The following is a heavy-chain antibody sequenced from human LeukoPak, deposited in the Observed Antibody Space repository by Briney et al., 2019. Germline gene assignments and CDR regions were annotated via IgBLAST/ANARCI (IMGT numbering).Heavy chain of an antibody. CDR1: GFAVSSNY. V-gene: IGHV3-53*01. CDR3: AKVKGWYGEGYFDY. Sequence: GGSLRLSCAASGFAVSSNYMNWVRQAPGKGLEWVSVLYPDGRTYYGDSVKGRFTISRGISKNTLFLQMTSLRAEDTAVYYCAKVKGWYGEGYFDYWGQGNLVTVSS. CDR2: LYPDGRT. D-gene: IGHD3-10*01. J-gene: IGHJ4*02.